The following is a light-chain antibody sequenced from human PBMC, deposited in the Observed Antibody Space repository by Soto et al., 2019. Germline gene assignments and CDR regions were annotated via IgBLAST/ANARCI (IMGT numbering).Light chain of an antibody. CDR2: GAN. CDR3: QQYNNWPYT. CDR1: QSVSSN. V-gene: IGKV3-15*01. Sequence: EIVMTQSPATLSVSPGERATLSCKASQSVSSNLAWYQQKPGQAPRLLIYGANIRATGIPARISGSGSGTEFTLTISSLQSEDFAVYYCQQYNNWPYTFGQGTKLEI. J-gene: IGKJ2*01.